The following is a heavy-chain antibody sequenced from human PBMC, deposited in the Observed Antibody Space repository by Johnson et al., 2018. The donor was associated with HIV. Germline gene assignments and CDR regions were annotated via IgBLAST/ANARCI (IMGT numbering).Heavy chain of an antibody. CDR2: IYSGGST. V-gene: IGHV3-66*02. Sequence: MLLVESGGGLVQPGGSLRLSCAASGFTVSSNYMSWVRQAPGKGLEWVSLIYSGGSTYYADSVKGRFTISRDNSKNTLYLQMNSLRAEDTAVYYCARASSIAARGADAFDIWGQGTMVTVSS. CDR3: ARASSIAARGADAFDI. CDR1: GFTVSSNY. J-gene: IGHJ3*02. D-gene: IGHD6-6*01.